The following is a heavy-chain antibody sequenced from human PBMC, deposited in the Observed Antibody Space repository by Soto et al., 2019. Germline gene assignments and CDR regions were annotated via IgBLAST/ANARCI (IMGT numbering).Heavy chain of an antibody. J-gene: IGHJ5*02. V-gene: IGHV1-46*01. Sequence: ASVKVSCKASGYTFSSYYMNWVRQAPGQGLEWLGIINPSGGYTTYAQRFLGRVTMTSDTSTSTVHMELGSLTSEDTAVYYCARDPTLGSCSGGSCYQSGWFDPWG. CDR1: GYTFSSYY. D-gene: IGHD2-15*01. CDR3: ARDPTLGSCSGGSCYQSGWFDP. CDR2: INPSGGYT.